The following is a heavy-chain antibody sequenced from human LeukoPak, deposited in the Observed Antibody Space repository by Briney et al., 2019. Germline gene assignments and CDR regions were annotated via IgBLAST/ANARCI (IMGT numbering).Heavy chain of an antibody. V-gene: IGHV3-21*01. CDR1: GFPFDSYT. J-gene: IGHJ4*02. D-gene: IGHD1-1*01. CDR2: ISSTSAYI. Sequence: GGSLRLSCAASGFPFDSYTLNWFRQAPGKGLEWVSSISSTSAYIYYADSVRGRFTISRDNAKNSLCLQMNSLRAEDTAVFYCARDPGRSTTGRFDYWGQGTLVTVSS. CDR3: ARDPGRSTTGRFDY.